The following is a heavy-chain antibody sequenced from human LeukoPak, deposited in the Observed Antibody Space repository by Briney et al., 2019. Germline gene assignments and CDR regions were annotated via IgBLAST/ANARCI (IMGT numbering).Heavy chain of an antibody. Sequence: SETLSLTCAVSGYSISSGYYWGWIRQPPGKGLEWIGSIYHSGSTYYNPSLKSRVTISVDTSKNQFSLKLRSVTAADTAVYYCARDLIAVAAFDYWGQGTLVTVSS. V-gene: IGHV4-38-2*02. CDR3: ARDLIAVAAFDY. D-gene: IGHD6-19*01. J-gene: IGHJ4*02. CDR1: GYSISSGYY. CDR2: IYHSGST.